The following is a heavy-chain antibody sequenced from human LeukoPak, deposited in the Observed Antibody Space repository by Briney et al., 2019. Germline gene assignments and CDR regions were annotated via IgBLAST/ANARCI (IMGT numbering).Heavy chain of an antibody. CDR3: VTEGY. CDR2: SNTGGTT. Sequence: GGSLRLSCVVSGFTVSSNYMSWVRQAPGKGLEYVLGFSNTGGTTYYADSVKGRFTISRDDSKNTLYLQMSSLRDEDTAVYYCVTEGYWGQGTLVTVSS. J-gene: IGHJ4*02. V-gene: IGHV3-64D*09. CDR1: GFTVSSNY.